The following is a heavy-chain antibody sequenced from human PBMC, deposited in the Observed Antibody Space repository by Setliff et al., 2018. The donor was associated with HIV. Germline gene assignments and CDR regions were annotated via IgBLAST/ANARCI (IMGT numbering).Heavy chain of an antibody. CDR1: GFTFSSYE. CDR2: ISSSGSTI. Sequence: GGSLRLSCAASGFTFSSYEMNWVRQAPGKGLEWVSYISSSGSTIYYADSVKGRFTISRDNAKNSLYLQMNSLRAEDTAVYYCARDTIVGAIPPLDYWGQGTLVTVSS. V-gene: IGHV3-48*03. D-gene: IGHD1-26*01. J-gene: IGHJ4*02. CDR3: ARDTIVGAIPPLDY.